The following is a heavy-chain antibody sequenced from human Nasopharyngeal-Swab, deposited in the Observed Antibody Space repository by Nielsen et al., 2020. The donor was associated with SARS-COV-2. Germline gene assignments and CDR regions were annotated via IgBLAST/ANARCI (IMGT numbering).Heavy chain of an antibody. Sequence: SETLSLTCAVYGGSFSGHYWSWIRQPPGKGLEWIGEINHSGSTNYNPSLKSRVTISVDTSKNQFSLKLSSVTAADTAVYYCARGLIAAAGRFDPWGQGTLVTVSS. CDR2: INHSGST. J-gene: IGHJ5*02. V-gene: IGHV4-34*01. CDR3: ARGLIAAAGRFDP. D-gene: IGHD6-13*01. CDR1: GGSFSGHY.